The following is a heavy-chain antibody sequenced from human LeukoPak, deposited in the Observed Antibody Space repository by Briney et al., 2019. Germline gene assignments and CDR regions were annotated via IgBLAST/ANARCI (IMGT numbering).Heavy chain of an antibody. D-gene: IGHD3-10*01. J-gene: IGHJ4*02. Sequence: GGSLRLSCAASGFTFSSYDMHWVRQATGKGLEGVSAIGTAGDTYYPGSVKGRFTISRENAKNSLYLQMNSLRAGDTAVYYCARPDKYGSGSYDYWGQGTLVTVSS. CDR3: ARPDKYGSGSYDY. CDR2: IGTAGDT. CDR1: GFTFSSYD. V-gene: IGHV3-13*01.